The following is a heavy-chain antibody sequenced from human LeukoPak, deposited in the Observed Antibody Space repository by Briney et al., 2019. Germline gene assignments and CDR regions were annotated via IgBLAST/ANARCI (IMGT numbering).Heavy chain of an antibody. D-gene: IGHD5-12*01. CDR3: ARGRGYSGYEAFDI. V-gene: IGHV4-34*01. CDR2: INHSGST. J-gene: IGHJ3*02. Sequence: SETLSLTCAVYGGSFSGYYWSWIRQPPGKGLEWIGEINHSGSTNYNPSLKSRVTISVGTSKNQFSLKLSSVTAADTAVYYCARGRGYSGYEAFDIWGQGTMVTVSS. CDR1: GGSFSGYY.